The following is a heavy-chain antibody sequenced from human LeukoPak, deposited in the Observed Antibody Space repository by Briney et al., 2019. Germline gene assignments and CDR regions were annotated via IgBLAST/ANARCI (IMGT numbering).Heavy chain of an antibody. D-gene: IGHD5-24*01. Sequence: ASVTVSCTASGYTFTGYYMHWVRQAPGQGLEWMGWINPNSGGTNYAQKFQGRVTMTRDTSISTAYMELSRLRSDDTAVYYCARDKRWLQFPFDYWGQGTLVTVSS. J-gene: IGHJ4*02. CDR2: INPNSGGT. CDR1: GYTFTGYY. CDR3: ARDKRWLQFPFDY. V-gene: IGHV1-2*02.